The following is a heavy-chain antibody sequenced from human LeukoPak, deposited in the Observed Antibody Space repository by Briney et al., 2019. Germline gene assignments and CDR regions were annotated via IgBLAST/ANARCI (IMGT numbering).Heavy chain of an antibody. J-gene: IGHJ4*02. Sequence: SETLSLTCTVSGGSIISRTYYWAWSRQPPGKGLGRIGSIYYSGSTYYNPSLKSRVTISVDTSKNQFSLKLSSVTAADTAVYYCATQSGDPDDYWVQGTLVTVS. CDR1: GGSIISRTYY. CDR2: IYYSGST. D-gene: IGHD7-27*01. CDR3: ATQSGDPDDY. V-gene: IGHV4-39*01.